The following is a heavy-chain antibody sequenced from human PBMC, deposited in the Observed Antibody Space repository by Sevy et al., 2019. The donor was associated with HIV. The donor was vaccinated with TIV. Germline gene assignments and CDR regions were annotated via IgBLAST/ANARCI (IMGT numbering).Heavy chain of an antibody. D-gene: IGHD6-13*01. CDR1: GFTFSNYG. CDR2: TSFDGSNK. V-gene: IGHV3-30*18. Sequence: GGSLRLSCAASGFTFSNYGMHWVRQAPGKGLEWVAVTSFDGSNKNYADSVKGRFTISRDNSKNTLYLQMDSLRVEDTAVYYCAKRGTASARTLDYWGQGTLVTVSS. J-gene: IGHJ4*02. CDR3: AKRGTASARTLDY.